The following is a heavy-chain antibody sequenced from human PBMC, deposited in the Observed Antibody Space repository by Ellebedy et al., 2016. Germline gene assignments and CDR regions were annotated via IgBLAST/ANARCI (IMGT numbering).Heavy chain of an antibody. Sequence: SETLSLXXAVYGGSFSGYYWSWIRQPPGKGLEWIGEINHSGSTNYNPSLKSRVTISVDTSKNQFSLKLSSVTAADTAVYYCARFRYYMDVWGKGTTVTVSS. V-gene: IGHV4-34*01. J-gene: IGHJ6*03. CDR1: GGSFSGYY. CDR3: ARFRYYMDV. CDR2: INHSGST.